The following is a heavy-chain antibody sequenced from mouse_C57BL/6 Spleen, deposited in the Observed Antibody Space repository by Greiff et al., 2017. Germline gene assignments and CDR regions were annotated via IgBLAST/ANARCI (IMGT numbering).Heavy chain of an antibody. Sequence: QVQLQQPGAELVRPGTSVKLSCKASGYTFTSYWMHWVKQRPGQGLEWIGVIDPSASYTNYNQKFKGKATLTVDTSSSTAYMQLSSLTSEDSAVYYCARRSPYYGSKGAWFAYWGQGTLVTVSA. CDR2: IDPSASYT. J-gene: IGHJ3*01. CDR1: GYTFTSYW. V-gene: IGHV1-59*01. D-gene: IGHD1-1*01. CDR3: ARRSPYYGSKGAWFAY.